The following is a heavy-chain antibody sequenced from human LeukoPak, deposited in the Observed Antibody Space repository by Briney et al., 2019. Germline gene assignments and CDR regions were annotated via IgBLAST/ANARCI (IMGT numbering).Heavy chain of an antibody. CDR1: GVSVSSNSAA. CDR3: ARTDHCSGGSGYSRDAFDI. V-gene: IGHV6-1*01. J-gene: IGHJ3*02. Sequence: SQTLSLTCAISGVSVSSNSAAWNWIRQSPSRGLEWLGRTYYRSKWYNDYAVSVKSRITINPDTSKNQFTLQLNSVTPEDTAVYYCARTDHCSGGSGYSRDAFDIWGQGTMVTVSS. CDR2: TYYRSKWYN. D-gene: IGHD2-15*01.